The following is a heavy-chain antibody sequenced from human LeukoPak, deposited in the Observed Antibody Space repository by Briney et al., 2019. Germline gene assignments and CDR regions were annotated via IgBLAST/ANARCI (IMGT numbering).Heavy chain of an antibody. CDR3: ARFITMVRGVSYYFDY. D-gene: IGHD3-10*01. CDR1: GGSFSGYY. J-gene: IGHJ4*02. Sequence: SETLSLTCAVYGGSFSGYYWSWIRQPPGKGLEWIGEINHSGSTNYNPSLKSRVTISVDTSKNQFSLKLSSVTAADTAVYYCARFITMVRGVSYYFDYWGQGTLVTVSS. CDR2: INHSGST. V-gene: IGHV4-34*01.